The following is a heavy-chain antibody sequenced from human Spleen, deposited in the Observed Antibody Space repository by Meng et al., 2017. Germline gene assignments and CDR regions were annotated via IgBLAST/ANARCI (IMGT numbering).Heavy chain of an antibody. V-gene: IGHV3-48*03. J-gene: IGHJ4*02. D-gene: IGHD4-17*01. CDR3: ARDGDYGDLYFDY. CDR1: GFPFSNWE. CDR2: ISSSGSTI. Sequence: GGSLRLSCAASGFPFSNWEMNWVRQAPGKGLEWISYISSSGSTIYYADSVKGRFTISRDNAKNSLYLQMNSLRAEDTAVYYCARDGDYGDLYFDYWGQGTLVTVSS.